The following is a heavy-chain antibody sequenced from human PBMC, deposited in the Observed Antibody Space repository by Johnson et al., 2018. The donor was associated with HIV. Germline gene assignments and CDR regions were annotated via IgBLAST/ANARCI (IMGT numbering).Heavy chain of an antibody. D-gene: IGHD3-22*01. CDR3: AKVVGSYYYDSSGEAFDI. CDR2: ITWNSGRI. V-gene: IGHV3-9*01. CDR1: GFTFDDYA. J-gene: IGHJ3*02. Sequence: VQLVESGGGLVQPGRSLRLSCAASGFTFDDYALHWVRQAPGKGLEWVSGITWNSGRIAYADSVKGRFTISRDNAKNSLYLQMNSLRAEDTALYYCAKVVGSYYYDSSGEAFDIWGQGTMVTVSS.